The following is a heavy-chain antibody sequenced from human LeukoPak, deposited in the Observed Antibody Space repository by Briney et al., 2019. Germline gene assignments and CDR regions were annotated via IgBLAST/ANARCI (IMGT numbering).Heavy chain of an antibody. D-gene: IGHD6-13*01. CDR1: GGSVTSSSYY. J-gene: IGHJ4*02. CDR2: IYYSVST. V-gene: IGHV4-39*07. Sequence: PSETLSLTCTVSGGSVTSSSYYWGWIRQPPGKGLEWIGSIYYSVSTYYNPSLKSRVTISVDTSKNQFSLKLTSVTAADTAVYYCARGSIAAAVDYWGQGTLVTVSS. CDR3: ARGSIAAAVDY.